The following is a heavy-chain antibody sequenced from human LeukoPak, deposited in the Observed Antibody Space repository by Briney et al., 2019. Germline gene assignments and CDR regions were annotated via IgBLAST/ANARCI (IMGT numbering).Heavy chain of an antibody. Sequence: EGSLRLSCAASGFTFSSYWMNWVRQAPGKGLEWVANIKKDGSDKYYVDSVKGRFTISRDNAKTSLYLQMNSLRAEDTAVYYCARRDRYGSGSNFDYWGQGTLVTVSS. J-gene: IGHJ4*02. D-gene: IGHD3-10*01. V-gene: IGHV3-7*01. CDR1: GFTFSSYW. CDR2: IKKDGSDK. CDR3: ARRDRYGSGSNFDY.